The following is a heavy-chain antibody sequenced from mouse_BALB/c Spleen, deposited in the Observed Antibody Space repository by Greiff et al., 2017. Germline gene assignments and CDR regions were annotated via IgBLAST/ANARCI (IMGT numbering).Heavy chain of an antibody. CDR3: AREGVDGYYFDY. D-gene: IGHD2-3*01. J-gene: IGHJ2*01. Sequence: QVQLQQPGAELVMPGASVKMSCKASGYTFTDYWMHWVKQRPGQGLEWIGAIDTSDSYTSYNQKFKGKATLTVDESSSTAYMQLSSLTSEDSAVYYCAREGVDGYYFDYWGQGTTLTVSS. V-gene: IGHV1-69*01. CDR1: GYTFTDYW. CDR2: IDTSDSYT.